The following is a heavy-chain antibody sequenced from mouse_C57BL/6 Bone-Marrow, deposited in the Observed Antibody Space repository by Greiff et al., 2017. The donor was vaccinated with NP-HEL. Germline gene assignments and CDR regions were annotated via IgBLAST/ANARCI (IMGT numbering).Heavy chain of an antibody. Sequence: EVQGVESGGGLVQPGGSLKLSCAASGFTFSDSYMYWVRPTPEKRLEWVAYISNGGGSTYYPDTVKGRFTISRDNAKNTLYLQMSLRKSEDTAMYYCARECLIRPFYAMDYWGQGTSVTVSS. V-gene: IGHV5-12*01. CDR3: ARECLIRPFYAMDY. J-gene: IGHJ4*01. CDR2: ISNGGGST. CDR1: GFTFSDSY. D-gene: IGHD2-4*01.